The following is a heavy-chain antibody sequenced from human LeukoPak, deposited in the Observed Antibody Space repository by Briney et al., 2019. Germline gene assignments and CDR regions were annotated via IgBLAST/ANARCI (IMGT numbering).Heavy chain of an antibody. V-gene: IGHV1-24*01. CDR1: GYTLTELS. CDR2: FDPEDGET. Sequence: ASVKVSCKVSGYTLTELSMHWVRQAPGKGLEWMGGFDPEDGETIYAQKFQGRVTMTEDTSTDTAYMELSSLRSEDTAVYYCATLNSRITMVRGVISAPYGPNWFDPWGQGTLVTVSS. D-gene: IGHD3-10*01. J-gene: IGHJ5*02. CDR3: ATLNSRITMVRGVISAPYGPNWFDP.